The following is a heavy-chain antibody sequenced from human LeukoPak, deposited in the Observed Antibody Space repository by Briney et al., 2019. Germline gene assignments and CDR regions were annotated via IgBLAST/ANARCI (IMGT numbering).Heavy chain of an antibody. CDR1: GFTVSSNY. J-gene: IGHJ4*02. CDR2: IYSGGST. D-gene: IGHD6-19*01. CDR3: AKARYSSGWYVDY. Sequence: GGSLRLSCAASGFTVSSNYMSWVRQAPGKGLEWVSVIYSGGSTYYADSVKGRFTISRDNSKNTLYLQMDSLRAEDTAVYYCAKARYSSGWYVDYWGQGTLVTVSS. V-gene: IGHV3-53*01.